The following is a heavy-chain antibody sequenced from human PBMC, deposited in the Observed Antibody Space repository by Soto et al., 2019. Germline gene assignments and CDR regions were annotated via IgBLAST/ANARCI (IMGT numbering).Heavy chain of an antibody. CDR3: ARLGVIAVAYYYYYGMDV. V-gene: IGHV4-39*01. J-gene: IGHJ6*02. CDR1: GGSISSSSYY. D-gene: IGHD6-19*01. Sequence: SETLSLTCTVSGGSISSSSYYWGWIRQPPGKGLEWIGSIYYSGSTYYNPSLKSRVTISVDTSKNQFSLKLSSVTAADTAVYYCARLGVIAVAYYYYYGMDVWGQGTTVTVSS. CDR2: IYYSGST.